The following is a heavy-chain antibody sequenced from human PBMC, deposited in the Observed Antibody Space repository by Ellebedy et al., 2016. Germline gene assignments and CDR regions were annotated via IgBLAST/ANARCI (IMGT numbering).Heavy chain of an antibody. D-gene: IGHD5-12*01. CDR2: IYYSGRT. V-gene: IGHV4-59*08. J-gene: IGHJ4*02. CDR1: GGSISSDY. Sequence: SETLSLXXTVSGGSISSDYWNWIRQPPGKGLEWIGFIYYSGRTNYNPSLKSRVTISVDTSKNQFSLKLSSVTAADTAMYYCARVATGDWGQGTLVTVAS. CDR3: ARVATGD.